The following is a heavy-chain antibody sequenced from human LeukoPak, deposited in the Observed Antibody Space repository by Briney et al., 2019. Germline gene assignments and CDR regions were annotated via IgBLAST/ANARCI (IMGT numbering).Heavy chain of an antibody. V-gene: IGHV3-15*01. CDR3: TTDPLITMVRGVNSYLGY. CDR2: IRSKADGGTT. Sequence: PGGSLRLSCAASGFTFSGSAMHWVRQASGKGLEWVGRIRSKADGGTTDYAAPVKGRFTISRDDSKNTLYLQMNSLKTEDTAVYYCTTDPLITMVRGVNSYLGYWGQGTLVTVSS. D-gene: IGHD3-10*01. CDR1: GFTFSGSA. J-gene: IGHJ4*02.